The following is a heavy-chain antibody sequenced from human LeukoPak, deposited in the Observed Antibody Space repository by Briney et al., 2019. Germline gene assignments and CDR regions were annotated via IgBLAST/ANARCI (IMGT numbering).Heavy chain of an antibody. CDR3: AKRGVVIRVFLVGFHKGAYYFDS. V-gene: IGHV3-23*01. J-gene: IGHJ4*02. CDR2: LCGSGGGT. Sequence: GGSLRLSCAVSGITLSNYGMSWVREAPGKGLEWVAGLCGSGGGTNYADSVQGRFTISRDNPKNTLYLQMNSLRAEDTAVYFCAKRGVVIRVFLVGFHKGAYYFDSWGQGALVTVSS. D-gene: IGHD3-10*01. CDR1: GITLSNYG.